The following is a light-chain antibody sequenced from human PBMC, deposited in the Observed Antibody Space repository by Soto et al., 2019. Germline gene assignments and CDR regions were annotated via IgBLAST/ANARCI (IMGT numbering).Light chain of an antibody. Sequence: AIPLTQSPSSLSASVGDRVSITCRASQGIRNDLGWYQHKPGKAPKLLIHGASSLQSGVPSRFSGSASGTEFTLTNSSLQPEDLASYYCLQDHSYPWTFGQGTKVEI. V-gene: IGKV1-6*01. CDR3: LQDHSYPWT. CDR1: QGIRND. J-gene: IGKJ1*01. CDR2: GAS.